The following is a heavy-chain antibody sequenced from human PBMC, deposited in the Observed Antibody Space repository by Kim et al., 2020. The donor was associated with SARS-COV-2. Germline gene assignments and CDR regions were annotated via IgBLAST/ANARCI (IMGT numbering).Heavy chain of an antibody. Sequence: AQKFQGRVTITADESTSTAYMELSSLRSEDTAVYYCARDDNIKTGGAFDIWGQGTMVTVSS. CDR3: ARDDNIKTGGAFDI. D-gene: IGHD1-20*01. V-gene: IGHV1-69*01. J-gene: IGHJ3*02.